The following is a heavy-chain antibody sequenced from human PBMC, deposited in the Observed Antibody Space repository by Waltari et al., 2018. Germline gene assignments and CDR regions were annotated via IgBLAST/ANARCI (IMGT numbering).Heavy chain of an antibody. D-gene: IGHD6-13*01. Sequence: EVQVVESGGGLVQPGGSLRLSCAASGFTFSSSWMTWVRQAPGKGVEWWANIDTAGLGTYYVDSVKCRFTISRDNTKNSLYLQMSSLRAEDTAVYYCAIGGVETSWYWRYWGQGTLVTVSS. J-gene: IGHJ4*02. CDR3: AIGGVETSWYWRY. V-gene: IGHV3-7*01. CDR2: IDTAGLGT. CDR1: GFTFSSSW.